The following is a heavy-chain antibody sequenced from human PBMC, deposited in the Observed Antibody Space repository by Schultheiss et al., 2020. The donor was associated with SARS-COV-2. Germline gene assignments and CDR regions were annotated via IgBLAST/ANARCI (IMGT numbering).Heavy chain of an antibody. CDR1: GFTFSSYA. D-gene: IGHD2-2*01. Sequence: GGSLRLSCAASGFTFSSYAMHWVRHAPGKGLEWVAVISYDGSNKYYADSVKGRFTISRDNSKNTLYLQMNSLRAEDTAVYYCARGPIVYCSSTSCTPLWYFDLWGRGTLVTVSS. V-gene: IGHV3-30*04. CDR3: ARGPIVYCSSTSCTPLWYFDL. CDR2: ISYDGSNK. J-gene: IGHJ2*01.